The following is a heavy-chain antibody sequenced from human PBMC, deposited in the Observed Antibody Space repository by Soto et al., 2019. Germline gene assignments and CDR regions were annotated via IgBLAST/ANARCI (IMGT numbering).Heavy chain of an antibody. CDR1: GFTLSSNY. Sequence: EEQLVESGGGLVQPGGSLRLSCAASGFTLSSNYMSWVRQAPGKGLEWVSVIYSGGSIYYADSVEGRFTISRHNSKNTLYLKMNSLRPEDTAVYYCARGENDAFDIWGQGTMVTVSS. V-gene: IGHV3-53*04. J-gene: IGHJ3*02. CDR2: IYSGGSI. CDR3: ARGENDAFDI.